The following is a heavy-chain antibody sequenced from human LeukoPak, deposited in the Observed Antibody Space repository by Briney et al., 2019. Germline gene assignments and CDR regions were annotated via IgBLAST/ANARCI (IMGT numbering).Heavy chain of an antibody. D-gene: IGHD3-16*01. J-gene: IGHJ4*02. CDR1: GFTFSNFW. CDR3: ARGGHSSFDY. Sequence: GGSLSLSCAASGFTFSNFWLHWVRQAPGNGLEWVSRITSDGSNINYDDSVQGRFTISRDNAKNTLYLQMNSLRAEDTAVYYCARGGHSSFDYWGQGALVTVSS. V-gene: IGHV3-74*01. CDR2: ITSDGSNI.